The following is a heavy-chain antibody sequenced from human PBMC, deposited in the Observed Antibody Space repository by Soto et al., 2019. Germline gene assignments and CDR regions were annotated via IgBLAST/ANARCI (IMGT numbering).Heavy chain of an antibody. CDR3: ARDRGWFGEVPFDY. Sequence: EVQLVESGGGLVQPGGSLGPPCAASGSTFSSYWMHWVRQAQGKGLGWVSRINGVGSSKSYADSVKGRFTISRDNAKNTLYLQMNSLRAEDTAVYYCARDRGWFGEVPFDYWGQGTLVTVSS. D-gene: IGHD3-10*01. CDR1: GSTFSSYW. J-gene: IGHJ4*02. CDR2: INGVGSSK. V-gene: IGHV3-74*01.